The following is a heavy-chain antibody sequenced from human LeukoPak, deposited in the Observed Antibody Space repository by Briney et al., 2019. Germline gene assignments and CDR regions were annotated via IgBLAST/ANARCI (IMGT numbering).Heavy chain of an antibody. CDR2: IRYDGSNK. V-gene: IGHV3-30*02. D-gene: IGHD2-2*01. CDR1: GFTFSSYG. J-gene: IGHJ4*02. CDR3: AKMSPYQLLSDY. Sequence: GGSLRLSCAASGFTFSSYGMYWVRQAPGKGLEWVAFIRYDGSNKYYADSVKGRFTISRDNSKNTLYLQMNSLRAEDTAVYYCAKMSPYQLLSDYWGQGTLVTVSS.